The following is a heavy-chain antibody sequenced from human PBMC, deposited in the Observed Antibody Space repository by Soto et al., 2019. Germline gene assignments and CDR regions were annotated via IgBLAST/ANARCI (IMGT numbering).Heavy chain of an antibody. V-gene: IGHV3-13*01. D-gene: IGHD3-10*01. J-gene: IGHJ3*02. CDR3: ARGGGFGEQYSDAFDM. CDR2: IGTSGHA. Sequence: EVQLVESGGGLLQAGGSLRLSCAASGFTFSVYGMHWGRQAPGESLEWVSVIGTSGHAFYADSVKGRLTITREDAKNSVYLQMNSLRDGDTAVYYCARGGGFGEQYSDAFDMWGQGTMVTVSS. CDR1: GFTFSVYG.